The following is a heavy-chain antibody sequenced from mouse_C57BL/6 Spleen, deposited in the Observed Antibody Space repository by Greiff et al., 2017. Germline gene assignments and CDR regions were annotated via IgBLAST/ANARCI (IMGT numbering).Heavy chain of an antibody. CDR3: ARTTVVDRVFDY. Sequence: VQLQQSGPELVKPGASVKISCKASGYTFTDYYMNWVKQSHGKSLEWIGDINPNNGGTSYNQKFKGKATLTLDKSSSTAYMELRSLTSEDSAVYYCARTTVVDRVFDYWGQGTTLTVSS. J-gene: IGHJ2*01. CDR2: INPNNGGT. V-gene: IGHV1-26*01. CDR1: GYTFTDYY. D-gene: IGHD1-1*01.